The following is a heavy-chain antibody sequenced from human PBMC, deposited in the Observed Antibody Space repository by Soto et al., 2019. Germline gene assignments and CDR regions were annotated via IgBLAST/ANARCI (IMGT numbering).Heavy chain of an antibody. J-gene: IGHJ3*01. V-gene: IGHV3-33*01. Sequence: QEQLVESGGGMVQPGGSLRLSCAVSGFTLDTYGMHWVRQAAGQGLEWVAVSWHDGRHLDYADSVRGRSTVFRDDSKNTLFLEMNGLRGDDTAVYYCARDWGACTPGECYSHGFDLWGQGTLVTVSS. CDR1: GFTLDTYG. D-gene: IGHD2-21*01. CDR2: SWHDGRHL. CDR3: ARDWGACTPGECYSHGFDL.